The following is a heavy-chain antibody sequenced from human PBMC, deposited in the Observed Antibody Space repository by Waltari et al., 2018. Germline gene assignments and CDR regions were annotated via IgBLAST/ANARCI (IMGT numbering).Heavy chain of an antibody. Sequence: EVQLVESGGGLVQPGRSLVLSCAAYGFPFGGYSLHWFRQAPGKGLEWVSGINWNSDSIGYGDSVKGRFTISRDNARNSLYLQMNSLRAEDTALYYCVKKVDEIFDRNGLVYDAFDVWGQGTEVTVSS. D-gene: IGHD3-22*01. V-gene: IGHV3-9*01. CDR2: INWNSDSI. CDR3: VKKVDEIFDRNGLVYDAFDV. CDR1: GFPFGGYS. J-gene: IGHJ3*01.